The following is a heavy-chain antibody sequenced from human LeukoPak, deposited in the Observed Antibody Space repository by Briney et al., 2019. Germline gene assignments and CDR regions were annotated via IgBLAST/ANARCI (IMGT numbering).Heavy chain of an antibody. CDR2: INSDGSST. CDR3: ASSSGGFNWFDP. V-gene: IGHV3-74*01. Sequence: PGGSLRLSCAASGFTFSRYWMHWVRQAPGKGLVWVSRINSDGSSTKYADSVKGRYTISRDNSKNTLYLQMNSLRVEDTAVYYCASSSGGFNWFDPWGQGTLVTVSS. CDR1: GFTFSRYW. J-gene: IGHJ5*02. D-gene: IGHD3-22*01.